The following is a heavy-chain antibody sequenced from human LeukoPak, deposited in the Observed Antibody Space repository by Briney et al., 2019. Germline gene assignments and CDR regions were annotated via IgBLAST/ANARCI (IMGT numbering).Heavy chain of an antibody. D-gene: IGHD3-10*01. J-gene: IGHJ4*02. CDR1: GYTFTGYY. Sequence: GASVKVSCKASGYTFTGYYMHWVRQAPGQGLEWMGRINPNNGGTEYAQKFQGRVTMTRDTTISTAYLELSTLRSDDTAVYYCARVGEYYYYLGNPPQDYWGQGTLVTVSS. V-gene: IGHV1-2*06. CDR2: INPNNGGT. CDR3: ARVGEYYYYLGNPPQDY.